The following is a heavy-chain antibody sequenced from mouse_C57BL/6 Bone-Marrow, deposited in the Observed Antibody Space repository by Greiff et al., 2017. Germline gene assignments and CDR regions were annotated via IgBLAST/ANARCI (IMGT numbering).Heavy chain of an antibody. Sequence: VKLQQPGAELVRPGTSVKLSCKASGYTFTSYWMHWVKQRPGQGLEWIGVIDPSDSYTNYNQKFKGKATLTVDTSSSAAYMQLSSLSSEDSAVYYCAREGYGNSYYFDYWGQGTTLTVSS. J-gene: IGHJ2*01. D-gene: IGHD2-1*01. CDR3: AREGYGNSYYFDY. V-gene: IGHV1-59*01. CDR2: IDPSDSYT. CDR1: GYTFTSYW.